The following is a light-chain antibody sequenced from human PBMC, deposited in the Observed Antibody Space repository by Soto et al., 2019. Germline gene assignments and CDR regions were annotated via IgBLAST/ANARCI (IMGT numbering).Light chain of an antibody. V-gene: IGKV3-20*01. CDR2: AAS. J-gene: IGKJ4*01. Sequence: EFVLTQSPGTLSLSPGERATLSCRASQSVSATYLAWYQQKPGQAPRLLIYAASSRATGVPDRFSGSGSGTDFSLTSSRVEPEDFAVYYCQHFVTSPLTFGGGTKVEIK. CDR3: QHFVTSPLT. CDR1: QSVSATY.